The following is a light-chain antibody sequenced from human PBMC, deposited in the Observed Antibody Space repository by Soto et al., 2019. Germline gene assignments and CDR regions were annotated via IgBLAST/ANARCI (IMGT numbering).Light chain of an antibody. V-gene: IGKV1-9*01. CDR3: QQLKTYPYT. J-gene: IGKJ2*01. CDR2: SAS. Sequence: ILLTQSPSSLSASVGDRVTLTCRASQGINKFLAWFQQTPGKAPKLLVYSASTLHSGVPSRFSGSGSGTDFALTISSLQPEDFATYYCQQLKTYPYTFGQGTRLDIK. CDR1: QGINKF.